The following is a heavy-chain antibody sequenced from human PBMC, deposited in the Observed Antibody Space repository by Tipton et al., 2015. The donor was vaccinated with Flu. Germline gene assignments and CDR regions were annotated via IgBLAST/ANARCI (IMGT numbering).Heavy chain of an antibody. Sequence: QVQLVQSGAEVKKPGASVKVSCKASGYTFTSYGISWVRQAPGQGLEWMGWISAYNGNTNYAQKLQGRVTMTTDTSTSTAYMELRSLRSDDTAVYYCARESPAGRYYYDSSGYTSFDYWGQGTLATVSS. V-gene: IGHV1-18*01. J-gene: IGHJ4*02. CDR1: GYTFTSYG. CDR2: ISAYNGNT. D-gene: IGHD3-22*01. CDR3: ARESPAGRYYYDSSGYTSFDY.